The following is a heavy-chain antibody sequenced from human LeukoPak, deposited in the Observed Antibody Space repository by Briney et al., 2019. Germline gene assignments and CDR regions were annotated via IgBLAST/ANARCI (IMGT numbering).Heavy chain of an antibody. CDR1: GGTFSSYA. Sequence: AASVKVSCKASGGTFSSYAISWVRQAPGQGLEWMGGIIPIFGTANYAQKFQGRVTITADESTSTAYMELSSLRSEDTAVYYCARDLHPYPDYYYYYMDVWGKGTTVTVSS. D-gene: IGHD4-11*01. CDR2: IIPIFGTA. J-gene: IGHJ6*03. V-gene: IGHV1-69*01. CDR3: ARDLHPYPDYYYYYMDV.